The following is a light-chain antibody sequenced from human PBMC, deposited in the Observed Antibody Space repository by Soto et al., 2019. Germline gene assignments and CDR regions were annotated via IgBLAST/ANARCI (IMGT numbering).Light chain of an antibody. J-gene: IGKJ5*01. CDR3: QQLNSFPIT. V-gene: IGKV1-9*01. CDR1: QGISSY. Sequence: VQMTQSPSTLSASVGDRVTMTCRASQGISSYLAWYQQKPGKAPKLLIYAASTLQSGVPLRFSGSGSGTEFTLTITSLQPEDFATYYCQQLNSFPITFGQGTRLEIK. CDR2: AAS.